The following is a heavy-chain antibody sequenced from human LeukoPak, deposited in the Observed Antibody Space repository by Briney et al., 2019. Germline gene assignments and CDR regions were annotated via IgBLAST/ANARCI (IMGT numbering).Heavy chain of an antibody. V-gene: IGHV4-39*01. D-gene: IGHD6-6*01. CDR1: GGSISSSRYY. CDR3: ASEGGSSSGWFDP. Sequence: PSETLSLTCTVSGGSISSSRYYWGWIRQPPGKGLEWIGSIYYSGSTYYNPSLKSRVTISVDTSKNQFSLKLSSVTAADTAVYYCASEGGSSSGWFDPWGQGTLVTVSS. CDR2: IYYSGST. J-gene: IGHJ5*02.